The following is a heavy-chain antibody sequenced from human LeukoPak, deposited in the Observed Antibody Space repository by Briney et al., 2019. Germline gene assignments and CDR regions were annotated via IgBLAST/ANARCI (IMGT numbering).Heavy chain of an antibody. Sequence: GGSLRLSCAAPGFTFSTYDMHWVRQATGKGLEWVSGIGTSGGTYYLGSVRGRFTISRDNAKNSFFLQMNSLRAGDTAVYYCARSSGALENAFDIWGQGTTVTVSS. V-gene: IGHV3-13*01. D-gene: IGHD7-27*01. CDR2: IGTSGGT. J-gene: IGHJ3*02. CDR1: GFTFSTYD. CDR3: ARSSGALENAFDI.